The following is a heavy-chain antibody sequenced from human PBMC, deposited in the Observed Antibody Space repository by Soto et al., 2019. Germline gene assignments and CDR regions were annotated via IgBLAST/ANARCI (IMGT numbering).Heavy chain of an antibody. CDR2: VSVYGGST. D-gene: IGHD2-21*01. V-gene: IGHV3-23*01. J-gene: IGHJ2*01. Sequence: DVQLLESGGDLVQPGASLRLSCAASGFIFSDFVMSWVRQTPGKGLEWVSAVSVYGGSTHYSDAVKGRFTISRDNSRDTLFLQMNSLRAEDTAVYYCARRPAGDSHWYFDLWGRGTLVTVSS. CDR3: ARRPAGDSHWYFDL. CDR1: GFIFSDFV.